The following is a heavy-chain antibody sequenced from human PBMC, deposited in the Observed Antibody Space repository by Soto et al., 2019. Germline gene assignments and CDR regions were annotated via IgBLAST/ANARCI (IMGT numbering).Heavy chain of an antibody. V-gene: IGHV3-23*01. CDR2: ISGSGDGT. D-gene: IGHD6-19*01. CDR1: GFTFVNFA. CDR3: ANRRVAGTKYFDH. J-gene: IGHJ4*02. Sequence: GGSLRLCCAASGFTFVNFAMSWVRQAPGEGLEWVSSISGSGDGTYYADSVKGRFTISRDNSKNTLFLQMTSLRAEDTALYYCANRRVAGTKYFDHWGQGTLVTVSS.